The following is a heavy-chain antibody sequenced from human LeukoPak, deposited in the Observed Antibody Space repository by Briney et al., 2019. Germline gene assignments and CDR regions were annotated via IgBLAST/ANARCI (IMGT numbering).Heavy chain of an antibody. J-gene: IGHJ4*02. D-gene: IGHD3-9*01. V-gene: IGHV3-30*02. CDR3: ARGNYDILTGLSNHFDY. Sequence: PGGSLRLSCAASGFTFSSYGMHWVRQAPGKWLEWVAFIRYDGSNKYYADSVKGRFTISRDNSKNTLYLQMNSLRAEDTAVYYCARGNYDILTGLSNHFDYWGQGTLVTVSS. CDR1: GFTFSSYG. CDR2: IRYDGSNK.